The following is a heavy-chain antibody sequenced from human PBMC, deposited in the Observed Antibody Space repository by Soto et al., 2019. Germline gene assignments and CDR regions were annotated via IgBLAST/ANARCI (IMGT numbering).Heavy chain of an antibody. CDR1: GGTFSSYT. CDR3: ARDSGYDFLPFPFDY. CDR2: IIPILGIA. Sequence: QVQLVQSGAEVKKPGSSVKVSCKASGGTFSSYTISWVRQAPGQGLEWMGRIIPILGIANYAQKFQGRVTINADKSTSTAYMELSSLRSEDTAVYYCARDSGYDFLPFPFDYWGQGTLVTVSS. V-gene: IGHV1-69*02. D-gene: IGHD5-12*01. J-gene: IGHJ4*02.